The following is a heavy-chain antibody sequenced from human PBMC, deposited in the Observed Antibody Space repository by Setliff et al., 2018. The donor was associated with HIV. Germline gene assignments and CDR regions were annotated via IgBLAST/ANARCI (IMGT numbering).Heavy chain of an antibody. CDR1: GFSFDDYG. CDR2: INWNGDST. D-gene: IGHD5-18*01. J-gene: IGHJ4*02. CDR3: ARAASGNIQYFDY. V-gene: IGHV3-20*04. Sequence: GGSLRLSCAASGFSFDDYGMSWVRQAPGKGLEWVSGINWNGDSTDYADSVKGRFTISRDNAKNSLYLQMNGLRAEDTAVYYCARAASGNIQYFDYWGQGTLVTVSS.